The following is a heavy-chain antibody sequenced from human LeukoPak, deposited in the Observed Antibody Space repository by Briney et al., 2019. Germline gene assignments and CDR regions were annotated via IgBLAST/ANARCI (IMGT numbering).Heavy chain of an antibody. J-gene: IGHJ6*03. CDR3: ARFAAGGSYYYYMDV. CDR2: INHDGSST. V-gene: IGHV3-74*01. Sequence: GGSLRLSCAASGFTFSSYWMHWVHQAPGEGLVWVSRINHDGSSTAYADSVKGRFTISRDNAKNSLYLQMNSLRADDTAVYYCARFAAGGSYYYYMDVWGKGTTVTVSS. D-gene: IGHD6-25*01. CDR1: GFTFSSYW.